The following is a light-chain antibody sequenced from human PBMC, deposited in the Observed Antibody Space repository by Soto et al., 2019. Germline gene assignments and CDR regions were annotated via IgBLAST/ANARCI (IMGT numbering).Light chain of an antibody. CDR3: GTWDSSLSSYV. CDR1: SSNIKNNY. CDR2: DNN. Sequence: QSVLTQPPSVSAAPGQKVTISCSGSSSNIKNNYVSWYQQLPGTAPKVLIYDNNKRPSGIPDRFSGSKSGTSATLGITGLQTGDEADYHCGTWDSSLSSYVFGTGTKLTVL. J-gene: IGLJ1*01. V-gene: IGLV1-51*01.